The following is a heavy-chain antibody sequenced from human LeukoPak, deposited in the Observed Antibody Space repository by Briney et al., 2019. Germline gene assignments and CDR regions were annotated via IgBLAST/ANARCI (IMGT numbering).Heavy chain of an antibody. CDR3: AKDRYCSSTSCYGRASDI. J-gene: IGHJ3*02. CDR1: GFTFSSYA. Sequence: GGSLRLSCAASGFTFSSYAMHWVRQAPGKGLEWLSGVSGTGGSTYYADSVKGRFTIFRDNSKNTLFLQMNSLRADDTAVYYCAKDRYCSSTSCYGRASDIWGQGTRVTVSS. V-gene: IGHV3-23*01. D-gene: IGHD2-2*01. CDR2: VSGTGGST.